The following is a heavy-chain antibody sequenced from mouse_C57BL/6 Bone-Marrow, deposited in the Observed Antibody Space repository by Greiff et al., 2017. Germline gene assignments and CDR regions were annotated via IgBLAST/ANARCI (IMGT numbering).Heavy chain of an antibody. Sequence: QVQLQQSGPGLVAPSQSLSITCTVSGFSLTSYGVHWVRQPPGKGLEWLVVIWSDGSTTYNSALKSRLSISKDNSKSQVFLKMNSLQTDHTAMYYGARQSLKGYAMDYWGQGTSVTVSS. CDR1: GFSLTSYG. D-gene: IGHD1-3*01. V-gene: IGHV2-6-1*01. CDR2: IWSDGST. J-gene: IGHJ4*01. CDR3: ARQSLKGYAMDY.